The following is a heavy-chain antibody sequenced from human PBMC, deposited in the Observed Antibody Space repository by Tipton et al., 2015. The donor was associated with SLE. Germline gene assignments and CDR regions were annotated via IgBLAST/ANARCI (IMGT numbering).Heavy chain of an antibody. CDR3: ARHKDLWSGYYSDF. CDR2: IYYSGST. Sequence: GLVKPSETLSLTCTVSGGSISSYYWSWIRQPPGKGLEWIGYIYYSGSTNYNPSLKSRVTISVDTSKNQFSLKLYSVTAADTAVYYCARHKDLWSGYYSDFWGQGTLVTVSS. CDR1: GGSISSYY. J-gene: IGHJ4*02. V-gene: IGHV4-59*01. D-gene: IGHD3-3*01.